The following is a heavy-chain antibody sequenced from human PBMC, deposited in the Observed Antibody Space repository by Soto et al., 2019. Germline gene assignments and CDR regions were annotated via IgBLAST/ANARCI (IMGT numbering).Heavy chain of an antibody. J-gene: IGHJ6*03. CDR3: ASPGSQIGGATGYYYMDV. CDR1: GGTFSSYT. V-gene: IGHV1-69*02. Sequence: SVKVSCKASGGTFSSYTISWVRQAPGQGLEWMGRIIPILGIANYAQKFQGRVTITADKSTSTAYMELSSLRSEDTAVYYCASPGSQIGGATGYYYMDVWGKGTTVTVSS. D-gene: IGHD3-16*01. CDR2: IIPILGIA.